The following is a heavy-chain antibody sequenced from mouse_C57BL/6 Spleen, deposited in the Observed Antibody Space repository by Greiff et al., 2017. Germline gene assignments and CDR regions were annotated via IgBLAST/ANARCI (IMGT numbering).Heavy chain of an antibody. CDR2: ISSGGDYI. CDR1: GFTFSSYA. Sequence: DVHLVESGAGLVKPGGSLKLSCAASGFTFSSYAMPWVRQTPEKRLEWVAYISSGGDYIYYADTVKGRFTISRDTARNTLYLQMSSLKSEDTAMYYCTREGHYYAMDYWGQGTSVTVSS. J-gene: IGHJ4*01. V-gene: IGHV5-9-1*02. CDR3: TREGHYYAMDY.